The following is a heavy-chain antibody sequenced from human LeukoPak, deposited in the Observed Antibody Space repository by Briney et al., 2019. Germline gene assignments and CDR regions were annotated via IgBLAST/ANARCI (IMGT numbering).Heavy chain of an antibody. V-gene: IGHV1-2*02. CDR3: ARDERYDSGGYPFDY. D-gene: IGHD3-22*01. CDR2: INPNSGGT. CDR1: GYTFTNFD. J-gene: IGHJ4*02. Sequence: GASVKVSCKTSGYTFTNFDIHWVRLAPGQGLERMGWINPNSGGTNYAQKFQGRVTMTRDTSISTAYMELSRLRSNDTAMYYCARDERYDSGGYPFDYWGQGTLVTVSS.